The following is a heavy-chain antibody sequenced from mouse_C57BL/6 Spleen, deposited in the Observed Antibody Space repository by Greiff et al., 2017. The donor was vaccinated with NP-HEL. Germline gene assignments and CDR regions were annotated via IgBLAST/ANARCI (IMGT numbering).Heavy chain of an antibody. CDR2: IRSKSNNYAT. Sequence: EVQLVESGGGLVQPKGSLKLSCAASGFSFNTYAMNWVRQAPGKGLEWVARIRSKSNNYATYYADSVKDRFTISRDDSESMLYLQMNNLKTEDTAMYYCVRQGYYSAMDYWGKGTSVTVSS. V-gene: IGHV10-1*01. D-gene: IGHD2-3*01. CDR1: GFSFNTYA. CDR3: VRQGYYSAMDY. J-gene: IGHJ4*01.